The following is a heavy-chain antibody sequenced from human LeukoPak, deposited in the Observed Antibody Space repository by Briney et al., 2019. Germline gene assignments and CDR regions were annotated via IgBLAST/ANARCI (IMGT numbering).Heavy chain of an antibody. V-gene: IGHV4-30-4*01. Sequence: SETLSRTCTVSGCSISSGDYYWSWIRQPPGRGLEWIVYIDYSGSTYYNPSIKSLATISVDTPKNQFSLKLSSVSAADTAEYYCARGRHYGSGSYFDPWGQGTLVTLSS. CDR3: ARGRHYGSGSYFDP. J-gene: IGHJ5*02. CDR2: IDYSGST. D-gene: IGHD3-10*01. CDR1: GCSISSGDYY.